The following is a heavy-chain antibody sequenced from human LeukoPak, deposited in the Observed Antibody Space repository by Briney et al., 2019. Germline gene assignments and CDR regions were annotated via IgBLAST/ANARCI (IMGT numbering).Heavy chain of an antibody. V-gene: IGHV4-39*07. J-gene: IGHJ4*02. CDR3: ARDDLGSTTQFDY. CDR1: GGSISNSSYY. Sequence: PSETLSLTCTVSGGSISNSSYYWGWIRQPPGKGLEWIGSIYYSGSTYYNPSLKSRVTISVDTSKNQFSLKLSSVTAADTAVYSCARDDLGSTTQFDYWGQGTLVTVSS. D-gene: IGHD1-26*01. CDR2: IYYSGST.